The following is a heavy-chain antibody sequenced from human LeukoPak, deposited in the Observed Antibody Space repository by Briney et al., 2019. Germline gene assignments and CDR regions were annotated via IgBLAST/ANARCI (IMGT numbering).Heavy chain of an antibody. Sequence: GESLKISCKGSGYTFTNYWIGWVRQVPGKGLEFMGIIYPGDSDTRYSPSFQGQVTISVDKSINTAYLQWSSLKASDSAMYYCARAGYSNRWDGVDYWGQGTLVTVSS. CDR1: GYTFTNYW. V-gene: IGHV5-51*01. CDR3: ARAGYSNRWDGVDY. D-gene: IGHD2/OR15-2a*01. CDR2: IYPGDSDT. J-gene: IGHJ4*02.